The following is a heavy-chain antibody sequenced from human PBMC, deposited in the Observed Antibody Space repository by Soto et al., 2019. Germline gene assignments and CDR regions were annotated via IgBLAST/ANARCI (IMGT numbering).Heavy chain of an antibody. CDR3: LTDLDLCRNWFDA. CDR1: GFTISAYW. V-gene: IGHV3-74*01. Sequence: PGGSLRLSCAASGFTISAYWMHWVRQAPGKGLVWVSRIKSDGSGTNYVDSVEGRFTISRDNAKNTVYLQMNSLRAEDTAMYYCLTDLDLCRNWFDAWGQGTMVTVSS. CDR2: IKSDGSGT. J-gene: IGHJ5*02.